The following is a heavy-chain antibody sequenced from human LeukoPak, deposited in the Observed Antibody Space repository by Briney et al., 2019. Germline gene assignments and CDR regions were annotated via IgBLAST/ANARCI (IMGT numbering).Heavy chain of an antibody. CDR3: ARHRGNGSGSYYMEKSGYYFDY. D-gene: IGHD3-10*01. CDR2: IYYSGST. CDR1: GGSISSSSYY. Sequence: SETLSLTCTVSGGSISSSSYYWGWIRQPPGKGLEWIGSIYYSGSTYYNPSLKSRVTISVDTSKNQFSLKLSSVTAADTAVYYCARHRGNGSGSYYMEKSGYYFDYWGQGTLVTVSS. V-gene: IGHV4-39*01. J-gene: IGHJ4*02.